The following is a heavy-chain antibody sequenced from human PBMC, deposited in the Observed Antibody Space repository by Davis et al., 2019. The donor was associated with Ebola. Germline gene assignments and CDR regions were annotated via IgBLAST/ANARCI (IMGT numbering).Heavy chain of an antibody. D-gene: IGHD3-9*01. CDR3: ARGYYDILTDYGMDV. J-gene: IGHJ6*02. CDR2: ISSSSSTI. Sequence: GGSLRLSCAASGFTFSSFTMNWVRQAPGKGLEWVSYISSSSSTIYYADSVKGRFTISRDNAKNSLYLQMNSLRAEDTAVYYCARGYYDILTDYGMDVWGQGTTVTVSS. V-gene: IGHV3-48*01. CDR1: GFTFSSFT.